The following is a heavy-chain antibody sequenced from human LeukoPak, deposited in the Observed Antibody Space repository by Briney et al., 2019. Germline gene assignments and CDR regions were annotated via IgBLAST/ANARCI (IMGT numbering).Heavy chain of an antibody. CDR2: ISYSGST. CDR1: GGSISGYY. V-gene: IGHV4-59*01. Sequence: PSETLSLTCTVSGGSISGYYWSWIRQPPGKGLEWIGYISYSGSTNYSPSLKSRLTISVDTSKDQFSLKLSSVTAADTAVYYCARTYGSSGLGYFDLWGRGTLVTVSS. J-gene: IGHJ2*01. D-gene: IGHD6-13*01. CDR3: ARTYGSSGLGYFDL.